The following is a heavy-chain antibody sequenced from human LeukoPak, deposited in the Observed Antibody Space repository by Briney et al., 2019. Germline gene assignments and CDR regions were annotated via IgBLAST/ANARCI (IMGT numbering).Heavy chain of an antibody. Sequence: PSKTLSLTCTVSGGSISSSSYYWGWIRQPPGKGLEWIGSIYYSGSTYYNPSLKSRVTISVDTSKNQFSLKLSSVTAADTAVYYCARNHVGAFDIWGQGTMVTVSS. CDR3: ARNHVGAFDI. CDR1: GGSISSSSYY. J-gene: IGHJ3*02. V-gene: IGHV4-39*01. CDR2: IYYSGST. D-gene: IGHD1-14*01.